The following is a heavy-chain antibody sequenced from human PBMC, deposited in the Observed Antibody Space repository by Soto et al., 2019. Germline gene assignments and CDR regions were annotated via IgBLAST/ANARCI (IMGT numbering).Heavy chain of an antibody. Sequence: ASVKVSCKASGYTFTGYYMHWVRQAPGQGLEWMGIINPSGGSTSYAQKFQGRVTMTRDTSTSTVYMELSSLRSEDTAVYYCARDIGTSGGEFDWRQGTLVTPSS. CDR1: GYTFTGYY. CDR3: ARDIGTSGGEFD. V-gene: IGHV1-46*01. D-gene: IGHD4-17*01. CDR2: INPSGGST. J-gene: IGHJ4*02.